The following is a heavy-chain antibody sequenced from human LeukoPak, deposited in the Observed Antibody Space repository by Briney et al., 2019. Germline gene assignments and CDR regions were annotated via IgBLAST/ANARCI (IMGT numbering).Heavy chain of an antibody. D-gene: IGHD1-26*01. CDR2: IASDGST. CDR1: GFTFSSYW. CDR3: IGSGGWPGY. V-gene: IGHV3-74*01. Sequence: GGSLRLSCAASGFTFSSYWMHWVRQAPGKGLVWVSRIASDGSTVYEDSVKGRFTISRDKDKDTVYLQMKSLRVEDTAVYYCIGSGGWPGYWGQGTLVTVSS. J-gene: IGHJ4*02.